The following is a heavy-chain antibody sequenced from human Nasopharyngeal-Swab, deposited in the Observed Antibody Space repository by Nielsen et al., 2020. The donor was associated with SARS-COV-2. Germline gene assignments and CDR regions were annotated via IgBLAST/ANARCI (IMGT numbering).Heavy chain of an antibody. Sequence: SLKISCAASGFAFDDYAMHWVRQAPGKGLEWVSSISWNGGSVGHADSVQGRFTISRDNAKNSLYLQMNSLRAEDSAVYYCARGDDTTDYYEPFDSWGQGTLVTVSS. CDR3: ARGDDTTDYYEPFDS. V-gene: IGHV3-9*01. CDR1: GFAFDDYA. CDR2: ISWNGGSV. D-gene: IGHD3-22*01. J-gene: IGHJ4*02.